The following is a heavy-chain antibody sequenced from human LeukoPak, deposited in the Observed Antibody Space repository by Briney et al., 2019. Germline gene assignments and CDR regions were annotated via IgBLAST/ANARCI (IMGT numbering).Heavy chain of an antibody. V-gene: IGHV1-69*04. CDR2: IIPILGIA. J-gene: IGHJ4*02. CDR1: GGTFSSYA. CDR3: ARGGSYGPFDY. D-gene: IGHD1-26*01. Sequence: ASVKVSCKASGGTFSSYAISWVRQAPGQGLEWMGRIIPILGIANYAQKIQGRVTITADKSTSTAYMELSSLRSEDTAVYYCARGGSYGPFDYWGQGTLVTVSS.